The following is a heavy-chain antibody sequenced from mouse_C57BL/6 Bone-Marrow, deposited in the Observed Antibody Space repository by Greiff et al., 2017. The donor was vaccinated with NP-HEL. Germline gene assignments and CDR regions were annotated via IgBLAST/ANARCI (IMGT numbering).Heavy chain of an antibody. Sequence: QVQLQQSGAELARPGASVKLSCTASGYTFTSYGISWVKQRTGQGLEWIGKIYPRSGNTYYDEKFQGKATLTADKSSRKESLELSSLTSEDTAVYQVGEALVWLGHTLPPTCSTPYFQQSTTTSTLTPSTSSSPAFILLLSLTSEVSAFSFFVTPFYSGHYYRGPGTPLTFSS. V-gene: IGHV1-81*01. J-gene: IGHJ2*01. CDR3: GEALVWLGHTLPPTCSTPYFQQSTTTSTLTPSTSSSPAFILLLSLTSEVSAFSFFVTPFYSGHYY. D-gene: IGHD2-1*01. CDR1: GYTFTSYG. CDR2: IYPRSGNT.